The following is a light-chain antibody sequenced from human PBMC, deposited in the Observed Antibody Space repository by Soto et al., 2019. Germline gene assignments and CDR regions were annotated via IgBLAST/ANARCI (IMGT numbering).Light chain of an antibody. V-gene: IGLV2-14*01. Sequence: QSALPQPASVSGSPGQSITISCTGSGRDIGAYNYVSWYQQHPGKAPKLIIYEVENRPSGVSNRFSASKSAFTASLTISGLQAEDEADYYCSSYTTSYFYVFGPGTKVTVL. CDR1: GRDIGAYNY. CDR3: SSYTTSYFYV. J-gene: IGLJ1*01. CDR2: EVE.